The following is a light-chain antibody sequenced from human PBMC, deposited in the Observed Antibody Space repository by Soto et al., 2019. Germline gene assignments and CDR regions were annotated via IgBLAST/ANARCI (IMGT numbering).Light chain of an antibody. CDR2: EVT. CDR1: SSDVGGYDY. CDR3: TSYTTRGNLRFV. J-gene: IGLJ1*01. V-gene: IGLV2-14*01. Sequence: QSALTQPASVSGSPGQSITISCTGSSSDVGGYDYVSWYQQRPGKAPKLIIYEVTNRPPGVSIRFSGSRSGNTASLTISGLQADDEADYFCTSYTTRGNLRFVFGPGTK.